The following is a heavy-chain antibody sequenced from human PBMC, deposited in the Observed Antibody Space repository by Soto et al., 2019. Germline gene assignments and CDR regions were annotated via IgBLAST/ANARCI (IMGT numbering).Heavy chain of an antibody. J-gene: IGHJ3*02. Sequence: PSETLSLTCAVYGGSFSGYSCSWSRQPPGKGLEWIGEINHSGSTKYNPSLKSRVTISVDTSKNQFSLKLSSVTAADTAVYYCARGGYYARYAFDIWGQGTMVTVSS. CDR2: INHSGST. CDR1: GGSFSGYS. D-gene: IGHD3-10*01. V-gene: IGHV4-34*01. CDR3: ARGGYYARYAFDI.